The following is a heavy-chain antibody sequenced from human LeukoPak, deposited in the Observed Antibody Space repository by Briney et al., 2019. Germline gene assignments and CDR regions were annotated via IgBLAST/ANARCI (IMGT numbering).Heavy chain of an antibody. CDR2: INPNSGGT. V-gene: IGHV1-2*02. D-gene: IGHD6-13*01. J-gene: IGHJ4*02. Sequence: ASVKVSCKASEYTFTGYYMHWVRQAPGQGLEWMGWINPNSGGTNYAQKFQGRVTMTRDTSISTAYMELSRLRSDDTAVYYCAAWKIAAAGTTYFDYWGQGTLVTVSS. CDR3: AAWKIAAAGTTYFDY. CDR1: EYTFTGYY.